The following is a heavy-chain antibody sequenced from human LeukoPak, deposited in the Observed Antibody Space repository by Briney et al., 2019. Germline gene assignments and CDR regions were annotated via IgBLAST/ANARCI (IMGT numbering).Heavy chain of an antibody. Sequence: GGCLRLSCAASGFTFSDYYMSWIRQAPGKGLGWVSYISSSGSTIYYADSVKGRFTISRDNAKNSLYLQMNSLRAEDTAVYYCARALRIFGVVKNYYGMDVWGQGTTVTVSS. CDR2: ISSSGSTI. D-gene: IGHD3-3*01. CDR3: ARALRIFGVVKNYYGMDV. J-gene: IGHJ6*02. V-gene: IGHV3-11*01. CDR1: GFTFSDYY.